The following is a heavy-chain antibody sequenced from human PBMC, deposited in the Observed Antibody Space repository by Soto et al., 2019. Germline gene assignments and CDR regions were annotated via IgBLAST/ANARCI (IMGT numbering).Heavy chain of an antibody. D-gene: IGHD2-2*01. CDR1: GDTFSTYT. Sequence: SVKVSCKASGDTFSTYTITWLRQAPGHRLERMGGIIPRSATSNYAQKFQGRVTITADESTSTANLQLSSLRSEDTDVYYCAREGLVLVPTTVNADYYYYALDGWGQGTTVTVSS. CDR3: AREGLVLVPTTVNADYYYYALDG. CDR2: IIPRSATS. V-gene: IGHV1-69*13. J-gene: IGHJ6*02.